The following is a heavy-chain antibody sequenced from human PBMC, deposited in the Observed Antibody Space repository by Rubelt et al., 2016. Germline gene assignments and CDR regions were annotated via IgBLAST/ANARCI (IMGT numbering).Heavy chain of an antibody. CDR3: ATGHGGH. Sequence: EVQLLESGGGLVQSGESLRLSCAASGFTFSSYWMSWVRQAPGRGLEWVANIKDDGSEQVYVDSVKGRFTTSRDNAKNSLYLQMNSLRAEDSAVYYCATGHGGHWGQGTLVTVSS. CDR1: GFTFSSYW. V-gene: IGHV3-7*03. CDR2: IKDDGSEQ. D-gene: IGHD3-16*01. J-gene: IGHJ4*02.